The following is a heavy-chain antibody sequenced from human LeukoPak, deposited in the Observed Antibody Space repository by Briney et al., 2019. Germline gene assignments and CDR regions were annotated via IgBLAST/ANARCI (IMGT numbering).Heavy chain of an antibody. CDR1: GFTFSSYG. Sequence: GRSLRLSCAASGFTFSSYGMHWVRQAPGKGLEWVAVISYDGSNKYYADSVKGRFTISRDNSKNTLYLQMNSLRAEDTAVYYCAKDKGGAAAGGVFDYWGQGTLVTVSS. J-gene: IGHJ4*02. CDR2: ISYDGSNK. CDR3: AKDKGGAAAGGVFDY. D-gene: IGHD6-13*01. V-gene: IGHV3-30*18.